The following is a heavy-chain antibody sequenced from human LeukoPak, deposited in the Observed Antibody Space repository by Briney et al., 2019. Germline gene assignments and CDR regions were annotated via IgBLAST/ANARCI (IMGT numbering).Heavy chain of an antibody. V-gene: IGHV3-23*01. J-gene: IGHJ4*02. CDR1: GFTFSSYA. CDR3: VVVSYCGGDCYDY. D-gene: IGHD2-21*01. CDR2: ISGSGGRT. Sequence: PGGSLRLSCAGSGFTFSSYAMSWVRQAPGKGLEWVSAISGSGGRTYYADSVKGRFTISRDNSENTVYVQMNSLRAEDTAVYFCVVVSYCGGDCYDYWGQGTLVTVPS.